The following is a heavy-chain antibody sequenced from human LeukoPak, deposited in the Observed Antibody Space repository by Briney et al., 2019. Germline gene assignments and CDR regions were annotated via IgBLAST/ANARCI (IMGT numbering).Heavy chain of an antibody. D-gene: IGHD3-10*01. Sequence: GESLKISCKASGYNFFTYWIGWVRQIPGKGLEWMAIIYLDDCQTRYSPSFEGQVTISADKSINTAYLRWSSLKASDTAIYYCARQFSEFWGQGTLVTVGS. V-gene: IGHV5-51*01. CDR2: IYLDDCQT. CDR3: ARQFSEF. CDR1: GYNFFTYW. J-gene: IGHJ4*02.